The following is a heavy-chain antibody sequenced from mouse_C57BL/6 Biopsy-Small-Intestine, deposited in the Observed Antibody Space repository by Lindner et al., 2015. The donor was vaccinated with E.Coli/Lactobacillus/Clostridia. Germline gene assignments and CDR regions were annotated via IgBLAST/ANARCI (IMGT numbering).Heavy chain of an antibody. J-gene: IGHJ2*01. CDR3: ARREVYYFDY. V-gene: IGHV1-42*01. Sequence: VQLQESGPELVKSGASVKISCKASGYSITGNYMNWVKQSPEKSLEWIGEINPSTGGTTYNQKFRAKATMTVDRSSSTASIQFSSLTSEDSAVYYCARREVYYFDYWGQGTTLTVSS. CDR2: INPSTGGT. CDR1: GYSITGNY.